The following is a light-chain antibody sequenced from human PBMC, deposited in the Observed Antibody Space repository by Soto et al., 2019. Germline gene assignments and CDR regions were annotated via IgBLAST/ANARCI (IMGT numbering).Light chain of an antibody. CDR2: DTF. J-gene: IGKJ1*01. Sequence: EIALTQSPGTLSLSPGERATLSCRASQSGFAFYLAWFQQKPGQAPRLLIYDTFNRATGIPDRFSGSGSGTDFTLTISRLEPEDFAVYYCHQYGNSPWTLGQGTKVEIK. CDR1: QSGFAFY. V-gene: IGKV3-20*01. CDR3: HQYGNSPWT.